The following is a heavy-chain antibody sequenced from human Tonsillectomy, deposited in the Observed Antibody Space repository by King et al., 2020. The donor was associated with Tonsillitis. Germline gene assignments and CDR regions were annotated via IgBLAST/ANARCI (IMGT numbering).Heavy chain of an antibody. CDR3: SRPGGVYCSSTTCYDYFDY. CDR2: VNSDDSIT. CDR1: GFTFSNYW. J-gene: IGHJ4*02. Sequence: EVQLVESGGGLVQPGGSLRLSCAASGFTFSNYWMHWVRQAPGKGLVWVSRVNSDDSITDYADSVKARFTISRDNAKNTLYLEMNSLRAEDTAVYYCSRPGGVYCSSTTCYDYFDYWGQGTLVTVSS. D-gene: IGHD2-2*01. V-gene: IGHV3-74*01.